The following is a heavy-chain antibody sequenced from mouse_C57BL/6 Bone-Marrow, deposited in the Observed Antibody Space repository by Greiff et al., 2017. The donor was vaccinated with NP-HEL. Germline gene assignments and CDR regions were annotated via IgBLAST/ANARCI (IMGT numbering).Heavy chain of an antibody. V-gene: IGHV12-3*01. Sequence: QVQLQQSGPGLVKPSQSLFLTCSITGFPITSGYYWIWIRQSPGKPLEWMGYITHSGETFYNPSLQSPISITRETSKNQFFLQLNSVTTEDTAMYYCAGGGGTTVVAPYAMDYWGQGTSVTVSS. D-gene: IGHD1-1*01. CDR2: ITHSGET. J-gene: IGHJ4*01. CDR1: GFPITSGYY. CDR3: AGGGGTTVVAPYAMDY.